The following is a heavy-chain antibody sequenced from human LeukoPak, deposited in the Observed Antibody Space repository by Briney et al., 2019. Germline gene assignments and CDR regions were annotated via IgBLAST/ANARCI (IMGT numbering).Heavy chain of an antibody. CDR2: FYYSGST. CDR3: ARHGHSSVYSRFDY. V-gene: IGHV4-39*01. D-gene: IGHD6-19*01. Sequence: SETLSLTCTVSGGSISSSSYSWGWIRQPPGKGLEWIGGFYYSGSTYYNPSLKSRVTISVDTSKNQFYLKLTSVTAADTAVYYCARHGHSSVYSRFDYWGQGTLVTVSS. CDR1: GGSISSSSYS. J-gene: IGHJ4*02.